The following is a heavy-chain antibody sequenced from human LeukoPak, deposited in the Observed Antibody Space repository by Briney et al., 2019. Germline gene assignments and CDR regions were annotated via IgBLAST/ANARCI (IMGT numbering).Heavy chain of an antibody. CDR1: GFTFSSYA. D-gene: IGHD1-26*01. V-gene: IGHV3-23*01. CDR2: LSGRAFST. J-gene: IGHJ4*02. Sequence: PGGSLRLSCAASGFTFSSYAMSCVRQAPGEGLEWVSALSGRAFSTYYADSVKGRFTISRDNSKNTLYLQMNSLRAGDTATYYCAKISREGATTGPGGPGNFDYWGQGTLVTVSS. CDR3: AKISREGATTGPGGPGNFDY.